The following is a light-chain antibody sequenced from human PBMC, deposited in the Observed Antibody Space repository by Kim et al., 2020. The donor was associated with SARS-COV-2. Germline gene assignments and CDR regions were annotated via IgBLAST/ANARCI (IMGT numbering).Light chain of an antibody. CDR2: EDN. J-gene: IGLJ3*02. V-gene: IGLV6-57*01. Sequence: KTVTISCTRSSGSIASNYVQWYQQRPGSSHTTVIYEDNQRPSGVPDRFSGSIDSSSNSASLTISGLKTEDEADYYCQSYDSSNSWVFGGGTQLTVL. CDR1: SGSIASNY. CDR3: QSYDSSNSWV.